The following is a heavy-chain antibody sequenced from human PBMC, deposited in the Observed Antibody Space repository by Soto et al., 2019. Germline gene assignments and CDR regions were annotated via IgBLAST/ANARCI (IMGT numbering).Heavy chain of an antibody. Sequence: QVQLVESGGGVVQPGRSLRLSCAASGFTFSSYAMHWVRQAPGKGLEWVAVISYDGNNKYYADSVKGRFTISRDNSKNTLYLQMNSLRAEDTAVYYCARAPTTVTTAYYFDFSGQGTLVTVSS. V-gene: IGHV3-30-3*01. D-gene: IGHD4-17*01. J-gene: IGHJ4*02. CDR1: GFTFSSYA. CDR3: ARAPTTVTTAYYFDF. CDR2: ISYDGNNK.